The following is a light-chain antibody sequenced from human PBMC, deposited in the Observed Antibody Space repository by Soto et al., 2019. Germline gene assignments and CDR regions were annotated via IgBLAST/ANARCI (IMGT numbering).Light chain of an antibody. J-gene: IGKJ4*01. V-gene: IGKV3-11*01. CDR1: RSVSTY. CDR2: DAA. CDR3: QQRSDWLT. Sequence: EVVLTQSPATLSLSPGERATLSCRASRSVSTYLAWYQQKPGQAPRLLIFDAANRATGIPARFSGSGSGTDFTLTISSLEPEDFAVYYCQQRSDWLTFGGGTKVEI.